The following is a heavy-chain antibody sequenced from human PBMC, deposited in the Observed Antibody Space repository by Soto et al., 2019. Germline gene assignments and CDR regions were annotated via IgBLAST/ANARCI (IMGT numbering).Heavy chain of an antibody. D-gene: IGHD3-3*01. Sequence: EVQLVESGGGLVQPGGSLRISCAASGFTFGTFWMSWVRQAPGKGLEWVANIRPDGSEKFYLDSVKGRFTISRDNGKNSLYVRMSGLRVEETDMYYCARSQREDGFWSWGMDVSGRRTTVVFSS. CDR1: GFTFGTFW. CDR3: ARSQREDGFWSWGMDV. V-gene: IGHV3-7*03. CDR2: IRPDGSEK. J-gene: IGHJ6*01.